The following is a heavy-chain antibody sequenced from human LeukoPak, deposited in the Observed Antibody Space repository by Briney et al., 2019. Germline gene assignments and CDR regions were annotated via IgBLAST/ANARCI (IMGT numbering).Heavy chain of an antibody. Sequence: GGSLRLSCAASGFTFSSYGMHWARQAPGKGLEWVSGISSSGSGGNTYYADSVKGRFTISRDNAKNMLYLQMSSLRAEDTAVYYCARTPYYYDSSGYYYDYWGQGTLVTVSS. V-gene: IGHV3-21*01. D-gene: IGHD3-22*01. CDR2: ISSSGSGGNT. CDR3: ARTPYYYDSSGYYYDY. CDR1: GFTFSSYG. J-gene: IGHJ4*02.